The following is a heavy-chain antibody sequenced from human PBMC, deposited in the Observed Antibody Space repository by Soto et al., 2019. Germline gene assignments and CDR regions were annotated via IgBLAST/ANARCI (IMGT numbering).Heavy chain of an antibody. CDR3: AREGDDCSSTSCFEVNWFDP. J-gene: IGHJ5*02. CDR1: GYTFASYG. CDR2: ISAYNGNT. Sequence: QDQLVQSGAEVKKPGASVKVSYKASGYTFASYGISWVRQAPGQGREWMGWISAYNGNTNYAQKLQGRVTMTTDTSTSTAYMELRSLRSDDTAVYYCAREGDDCSSTSCFEVNWFDPWGQGTLVTVSS. D-gene: IGHD2-2*01. V-gene: IGHV1-18*01.